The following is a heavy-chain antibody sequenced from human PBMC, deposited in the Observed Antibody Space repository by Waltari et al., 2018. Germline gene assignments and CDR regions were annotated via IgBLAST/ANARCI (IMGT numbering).Heavy chain of an antibody. Sequence: EVRLVESGGGLVQPGGSLRLSCVGSASRFRVLEMHWGRQAPGRGWEGVSFSNPGGDTMYYADSVKGRFTSSRDNTQNSLYLQMNSLTPDDTAVYYCASTYSSMWYGWLDPWGQGTRVTVSS. CDR1: ASRFRVLE. D-gene: IGHD6-13*01. J-gene: IGHJ5*02. V-gene: IGHV3-48*03. CDR2: SNPGGDTM. CDR3: ASTYSSMWYGWLDP.